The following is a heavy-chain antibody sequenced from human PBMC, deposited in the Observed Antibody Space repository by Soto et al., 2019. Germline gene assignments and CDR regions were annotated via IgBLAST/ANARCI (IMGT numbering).Heavy chain of an antibody. Sequence: WGSLRLSGAASGFTFKNFAMHWVRQAPGKGLEWVAFVSYYGTDKYYADSVSGRFTVYRDIYKSTMFLQMNSLKFQDRVVYVSANDVNGAFSSLQYGMDVWGHVTTVTVSS. CDR1: GFTFKNFA. CDR3: ANDVNGAFSSLQYGMDV. CDR2: VSYYGTDK. J-gene: IGHJ6*02. V-gene: IGHV3-30*14. D-gene: IGHD2-8*01.